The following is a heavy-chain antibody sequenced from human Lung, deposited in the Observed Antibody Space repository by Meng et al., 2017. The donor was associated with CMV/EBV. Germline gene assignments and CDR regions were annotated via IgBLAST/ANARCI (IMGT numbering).Heavy chain of an antibody. CDR2: ISGSGGST. CDR3: AKDGVVIPEGGMDV. J-gene: IGHJ6*01. D-gene: IGHD2-2*01. Sequence: GGSLRLSXAASGFTFTSYAMSWVRQAPGKGLEWVSAISGSGGSTYYADSVKGRFNISRDNSKNTLYLQMNSLRAEETAVYYCAKDGVVIPEGGMDVWGQGTTVTVSS. CDR1: GFTFTSYA. V-gene: IGHV3-23*01.